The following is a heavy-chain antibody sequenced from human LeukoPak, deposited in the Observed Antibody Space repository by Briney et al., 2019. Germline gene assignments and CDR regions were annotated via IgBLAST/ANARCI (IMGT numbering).Heavy chain of an antibody. J-gene: IGHJ6*02. V-gene: IGHV3-48*03. CDR2: ISSSGSTI. D-gene: IGHD1-20*01. CDR1: GFTFSSYE. CDR3: ASLNWNDVWNYYYGMDV. Sequence: PGGSLRLSCAASGFTFSSYEMNWVRQAPGKGLEWVSYISSSGSTIYYADSVKGRFTISRDNAKNSLYLQMNSLRAEDTAVYYCASLNWNDVWNYYYGMDVWGQGTTVTVSS.